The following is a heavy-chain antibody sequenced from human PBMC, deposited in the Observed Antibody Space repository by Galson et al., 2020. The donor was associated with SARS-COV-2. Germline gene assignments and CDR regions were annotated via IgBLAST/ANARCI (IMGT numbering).Heavy chain of an antibody. CDR2: IYSGGST. CDR1: GFTVSSNY. Sequence: GGSLRLSCAASGFTVSSNYMSWVRQAPGKGLEWVSVIYSGGSTYYADSVKGRFTISRDNSKNTLYLQMNSLRAEDTAVYYCASHPGYSYTWFDPWGQGTLVTVSS. D-gene: IGHD5-18*01. V-gene: IGHV3-66*02. CDR3: ASHPGYSYTWFDP. J-gene: IGHJ5*02.